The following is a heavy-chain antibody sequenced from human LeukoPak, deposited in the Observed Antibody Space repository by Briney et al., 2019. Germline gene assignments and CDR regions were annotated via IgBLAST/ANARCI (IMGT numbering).Heavy chain of an antibody. V-gene: IGHV4-34*01. D-gene: IGHD3-10*01. J-gene: IGHJ4*02. CDR2: INHSGST. CDR3: ARAIWFGESRFDY. Sequence: SETLSLTCAVYGGSFSGYYWSWIRQPPGEGLEWIGEINHSGSTNYNPSLKSRVTISVDTSKNQFSLKLSSVTAADTAVYYCARAIWFGESRFDYWGQGTLVTVSS. CDR1: GGSFSGYY.